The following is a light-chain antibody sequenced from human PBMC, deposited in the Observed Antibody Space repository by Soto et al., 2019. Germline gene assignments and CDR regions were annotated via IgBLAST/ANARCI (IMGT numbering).Light chain of an antibody. CDR1: QSVSSD. V-gene: IGKV3-15*01. J-gene: IGKJ1*01. CDR2: GAS. Sequence: EIVMTQSPATLSVFPGERATLSCRASQSVSSDLAWYQQKPGQAPRLLIYGASTRATGIPARFSGSGSGTEFTLTISRLQPEDFAVYYCQQYGSSPETFGQGTKVDIK. CDR3: QQYGSSPET.